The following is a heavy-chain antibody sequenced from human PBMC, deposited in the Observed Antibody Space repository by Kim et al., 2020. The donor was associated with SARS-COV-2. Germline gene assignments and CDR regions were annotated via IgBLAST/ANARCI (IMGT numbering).Heavy chain of an antibody. CDR3: AKDHYYDSSGYSFDY. CDR1: GFTFSSYG. J-gene: IGHJ4*02. D-gene: IGHD3-22*01. Sequence: GGSLRLSCAASGFTFSSYGMHWVRQAPGKGLEWVAVISYDGSNKYYADSVKGRFTISRDNSKNTLYLQMNSLRAEDTAVYYCAKDHYYDSSGYSFDYWGQGTLVTVSS. V-gene: IGHV3-30*18. CDR2: ISYDGSNK.